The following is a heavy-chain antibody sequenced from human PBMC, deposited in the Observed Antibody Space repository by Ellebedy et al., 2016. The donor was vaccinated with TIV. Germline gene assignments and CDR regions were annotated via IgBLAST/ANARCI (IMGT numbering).Heavy chain of an antibody. J-gene: IGHJ4*02. CDR3: STAPSGVVDY. D-gene: IGHD2-21*01. CDR2: ISGSGDRT. Sequence: GESLKISCAASGFTFSIYAMSWVRQAPGKGLEWVSLISGSGDRTYYADSVKGRFTISRDNSKDTLYVQMNSLRAEDTAVYYCSTAPSGVVDYWGQGTLVTVSS. CDR1: GFTFSIYA. V-gene: IGHV3-23*01.